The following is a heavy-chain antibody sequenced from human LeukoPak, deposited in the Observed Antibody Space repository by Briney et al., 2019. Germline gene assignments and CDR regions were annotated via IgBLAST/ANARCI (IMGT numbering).Heavy chain of an antibody. CDR3: AREELGSSLGFDP. CDR2: ISFDGSNK. J-gene: IGHJ5*02. D-gene: IGHD3-16*01. V-gene: IGHV3-30-3*01. Sequence: GGSLRLSCAASGFAFSSYTIHWVRQPPGKGLEWVAVISFDGSNKYYADSVKGRFTISKDNSKNTLYLQMNSLRAEDTAVYYCAREELGSSLGFDPWGQGTLVTVSS. CDR1: GFAFSSYT.